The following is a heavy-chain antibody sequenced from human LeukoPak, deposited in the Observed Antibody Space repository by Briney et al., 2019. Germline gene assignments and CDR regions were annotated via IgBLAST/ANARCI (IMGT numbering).Heavy chain of an antibody. CDR2: INWNGGST. D-gene: IGHD3-22*01. Sequence: GGSLRLSCAASGFTFDDYGMSWVRQAPGKGLEWVSGINWNGGSTGYADSVKGRFTISRDNAKNSLYLQMNSLRAEDTALYYCARGGFSITMIVVVTPIDYWGQGTLVTVSS. CDR3: ARGGFSITMIVVVTPIDY. J-gene: IGHJ4*02. CDR1: GFTFDDYG. V-gene: IGHV3-20*04.